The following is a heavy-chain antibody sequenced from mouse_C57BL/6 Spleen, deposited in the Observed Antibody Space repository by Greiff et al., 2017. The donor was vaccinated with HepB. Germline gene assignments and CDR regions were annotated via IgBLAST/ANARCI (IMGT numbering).Heavy chain of an antibody. Sequence: QVQLQQPGAELVKPGASVKMSCKASGYTFTSYWITWVKQRPGQGLEWIGDIYPGSGSTNYNEKFKSKATLTVDKSSSTAYMQLSSLTSEDSAVYYCVGSSYVGYYAMDYWGQGTSVTGSS. D-gene: IGHD1-1*01. CDR2: IYPGSGST. V-gene: IGHV1-55*01. J-gene: IGHJ4*01. CDR3: VGSSYVGYYAMDY. CDR1: GYTFTSYW.